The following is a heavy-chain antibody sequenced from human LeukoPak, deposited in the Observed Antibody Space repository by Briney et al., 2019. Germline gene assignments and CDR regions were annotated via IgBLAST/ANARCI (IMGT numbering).Heavy chain of an antibody. CDR1: GGSISSSSYY. J-gene: IGHJ5*02. Sequence: KSSETLSLTCTVSGGSISSSSYYWGWIRQPPGKGLEWIGSIYYSGSTYYNSSLKSRVTISVDTSKNQFSLKLSSVTAADTAVYYCARALYYYGSGSDNWFDPWGQGTLVTVSS. D-gene: IGHD3-10*01. CDR3: ARALYYYGSGSDNWFDP. CDR2: IYYSGST. V-gene: IGHV4-39*01.